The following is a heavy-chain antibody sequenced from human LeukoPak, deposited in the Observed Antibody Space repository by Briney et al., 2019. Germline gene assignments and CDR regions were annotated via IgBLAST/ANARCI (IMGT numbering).Heavy chain of an antibody. V-gene: IGHV1-2*02. Sequence: GASVKVSCKASGYTFTGYYMHWVRQAPGQGLEWMGWINPNSGGTNYAQKFQGRVTMTRDTSISTAYMELSRLRSDDTAVYYCARHSPDYYDSSGRSWAFDIWGQGTMVTVSS. CDR1: GYTFTGYY. CDR3: ARHSPDYYDSSGRSWAFDI. D-gene: IGHD3-22*01. CDR2: INPNSGGT. J-gene: IGHJ3*02.